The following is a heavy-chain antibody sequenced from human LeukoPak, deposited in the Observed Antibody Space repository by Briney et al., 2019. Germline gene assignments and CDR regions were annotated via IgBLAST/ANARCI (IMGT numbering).Heavy chain of an antibody. CDR1: GGTFSNYA. CDR2: IIPIFGTA. CDR3: ARDGGERTIFGVVTLNWFDP. V-gene: IGHV1-69*13. J-gene: IGHJ5*02. D-gene: IGHD3-3*01. Sequence: SVKVSCKASGGTFSNYAISWVRQAPGQGLEWMGRIIPIFGTANYAQKFQGRVTITADESTSTAYMELSSLRSEDTAVYYCARDGGERTIFGVVTLNWFDPWGQGTLVTVSS.